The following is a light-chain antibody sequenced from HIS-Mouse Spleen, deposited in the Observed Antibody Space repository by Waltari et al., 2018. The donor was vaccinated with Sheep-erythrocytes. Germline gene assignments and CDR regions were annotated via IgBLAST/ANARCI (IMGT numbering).Light chain of an antibody. Sequence: SYELTQPPSVPVSPGQTASLTCSGAKLGAKYACWYQQKPGQSPVLVIYQDSKRPSGIPERFSGSNSGNTATLTISGTQAMDEADYYCQAWDSSTYVFGTGTKVTVL. CDR1: KLGAKY. CDR2: QDS. J-gene: IGLJ1*01. CDR3: QAWDSSTYV. V-gene: IGLV3-1*01.